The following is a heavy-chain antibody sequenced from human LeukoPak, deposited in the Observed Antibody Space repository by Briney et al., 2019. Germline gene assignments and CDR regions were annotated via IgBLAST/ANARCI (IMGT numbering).Heavy chain of an antibody. Sequence: SETLSLTCTVSGGSISSYYWSWIRQPPGKTLEWIGYIYSSGSTNYNPSLKSRVTISVDTSKNQFSLKLRSVTVSDTAVYYCARGGFPDYWGQGTLVTVSS. J-gene: IGHJ4*02. CDR2: IYSSGST. D-gene: IGHD3-10*01. CDR3: ARGGFPDY. CDR1: GGSISSYY. V-gene: IGHV4-59*01.